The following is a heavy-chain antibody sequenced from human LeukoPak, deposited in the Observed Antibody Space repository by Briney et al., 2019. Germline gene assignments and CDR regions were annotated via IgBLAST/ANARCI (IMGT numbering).Heavy chain of an antibody. CDR2: INHSGST. Sequence: SETLSLTCVAYGGSFSDYFWSWIRQPPGEGLEWIAEINHSGSTYYNPSLKSRVTISVDTSKNQFSLKLSSVTAADTAVYYCARDPSCYDILTGYYSYFDYWGQGTLVTVSS. J-gene: IGHJ4*02. CDR3: ARDPSCYDILTGYYSYFDY. D-gene: IGHD3-9*01. V-gene: IGHV4-34*01. CDR1: GGSFSDYF.